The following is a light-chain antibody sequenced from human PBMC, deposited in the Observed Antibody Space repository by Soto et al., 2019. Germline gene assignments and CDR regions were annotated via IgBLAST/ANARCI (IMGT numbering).Light chain of an antibody. Sequence: EIVLTQSPATLSLSPGERATLSCRASQSVSSYLAWYQQKPGQAPRLLIYDASNRATGIPARFSGSGSGTGVALTISSLEPEDFAVYYCEQRSNWPPYTVGQGTKLEIK. CDR1: QSVSSY. V-gene: IGKV3-11*01. CDR3: EQRSNWPPYT. J-gene: IGKJ2*01. CDR2: DAS.